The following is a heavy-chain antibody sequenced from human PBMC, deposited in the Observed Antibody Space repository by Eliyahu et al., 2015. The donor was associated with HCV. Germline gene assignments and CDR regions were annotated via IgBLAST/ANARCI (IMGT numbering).Heavy chain of an antibody. J-gene: IGHJ4*02. CDR2: IYYSGST. CDR3: ATWSGGTCYY. V-gene: IGHV4-31*03. CDR1: XCSISSGGYX. Sequence: QLQLQESGPGLVKPSQTLSLTCTVSXCSISSGGYXXSWIRQXPGKXLEWIGYIYYSGSTYYNPSLKSRVTISVDTSKNQFSLSLTSVTAADTAVYYCATWSGGTCYYWGQGTLVTVSS. D-gene: IGHD2-15*01.